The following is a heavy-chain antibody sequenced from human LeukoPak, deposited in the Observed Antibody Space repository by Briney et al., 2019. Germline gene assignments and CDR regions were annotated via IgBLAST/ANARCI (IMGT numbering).Heavy chain of an antibody. CDR1: GGSISSGGYY. V-gene: IGHV4-31*03. CDR2: IYYSGST. CDR3: ARDRNLSGYDY. J-gene: IGHJ4*02. Sequence: KPSETLSLTCTVSGGSISSGGYYWSWIRQHPGKGLEWIGYIYYSGSTYYNPSLKSRVTISVDTSKNQFSLKLSSVTAADTAVYYCARDRNLSGYDYWGQGTLVTVSS. D-gene: IGHD2/OR15-2a*01.